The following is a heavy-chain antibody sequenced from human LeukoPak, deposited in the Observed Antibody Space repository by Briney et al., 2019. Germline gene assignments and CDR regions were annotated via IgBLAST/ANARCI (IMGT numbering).Heavy chain of an antibody. J-gene: IGHJ6*03. CDR2: INPSGGST. Sequence: ASVKVSCKASGYTFTSYYMHWVRQAPGQGLEWMGIINPSGGSTTYAQKFQGRVTLTRDTSTSTVYMELRSLRSDDTAVYYCARDSPYYDFWSGYFGEVYYYYYMDVWGKGTTVTVSS. CDR3: ARDSPYYDFWSGYFGEVYYYYYMDV. CDR1: GYTFTSYY. V-gene: IGHV1-46*01. D-gene: IGHD3-3*01.